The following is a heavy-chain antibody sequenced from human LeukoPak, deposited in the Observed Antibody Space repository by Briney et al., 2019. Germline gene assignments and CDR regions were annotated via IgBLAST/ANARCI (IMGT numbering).Heavy chain of an antibody. D-gene: IGHD3-10*01. V-gene: IGHV3-21*01. CDR1: GFTFTNYA. CDR3: ARDYYGSGSYDY. Sequence: GGSLRLSCAASGFTFTNYAMNWVRRAPGKGLEWVSSISSSSSYIYYADSVKGRFTISRDNAKNSLYLQINSLRAEDTAVYYCARDYYGSGSYDYWGQGTLVTVSS. CDR2: ISSSSSYI. J-gene: IGHJ4*02.